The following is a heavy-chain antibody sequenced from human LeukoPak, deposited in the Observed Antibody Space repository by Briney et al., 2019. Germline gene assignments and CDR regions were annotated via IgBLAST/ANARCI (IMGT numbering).Heavy chain of an antibody. CDR3: AREGYGDSSSFYGMDV. J-gene: IGHJ6*02. V-gene: IGHV3-66*02. D-gene: IGHD6-6*01. CDR2: IYSGGST. CDR1: GFTVSSNY. Sequence: AGGSLRLSCAASGFTVSSNYMSWVRQAPGKGLEWVSAIYSGGSTYYADSVKGRFTISRDNSKNTLYLQMNSLRAEDTAVYYCAREGYGDSSSFYGMDVWGQGTTVTVSS.